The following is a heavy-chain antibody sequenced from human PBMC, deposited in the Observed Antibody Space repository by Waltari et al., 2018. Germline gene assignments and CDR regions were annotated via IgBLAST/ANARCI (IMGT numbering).Heavy chain of an antibody. CDR2: IGGNNGKP. CDR1: GYTFSDYG. CDR3: ARERHRLMEEGYLMALDP. V-gene: IGHV1-18*01. D-gene: IGHD3-3*01. Sequence: QVQLVQSGAEVKKPGASVKVSCKASGYTFSDYGISWVRQAPGQGLEWMGWIGGNNGKPNHAQKFQGRLIMTEDTSATTVYMELTYLTSDDTAVYYCARERHRLMEEGYLMALDPWGQGTLVTVSS. J-gene: IGHJ5*02.